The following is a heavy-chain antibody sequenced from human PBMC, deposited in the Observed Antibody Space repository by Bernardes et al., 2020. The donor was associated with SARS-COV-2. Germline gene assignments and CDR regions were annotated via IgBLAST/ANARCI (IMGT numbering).Heavy chain of an antibody. Sequence: WGSLRLSCAASGFTFSSYSMNWVRQAPGTGLELVSSISSSSSYIYYADSVMGRFTISRDNAKNSLYLQMNSLRAEDTAVYYCASDRVYGSGSYIFDYWGQGTLVTVSS. CDR2: ISSSSSYI. CDR1: GFTFSSYS. J-gene: IGHJ4*02. V-gene: IGHV3-21*01. CDR3: ASDRVYGSGSYIFDY. D-gene: IGHD3-10*01.